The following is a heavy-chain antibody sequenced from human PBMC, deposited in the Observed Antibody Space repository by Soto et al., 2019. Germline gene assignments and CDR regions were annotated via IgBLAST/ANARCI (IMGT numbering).Heavy chain of an antibody. CDR3: ARAVQLWLEIDY. D-gene: IGHD5-18*01. CDR1: GFTFSSYA. Sequence: QVQLVESGGGVVQPGRSLRLSCAASGFTFSSYAMHWVRQAPGKGLGWVAVISYDGSNKYYADSVKGRFTISRDNSKNTLYLQMNSLRAEDTAVYYCARAVQLWLEIDYWGQGTLVTVSS. J-gene: IGHJ4*02. CDR2: ISYDGSNK. V-gene: IGHV3-30-3*01.